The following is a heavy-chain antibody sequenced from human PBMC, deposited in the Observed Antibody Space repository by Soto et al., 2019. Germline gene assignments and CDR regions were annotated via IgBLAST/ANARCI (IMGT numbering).Heavy chain of an antibody. J-gene: IGHJ4*02. D-gene: IGHD3-10*01. CDR3: AKDRDYPRDYFHY. Sequence: GGSLRLSCAASGFTFRNNVLSWVRQAPGKGLDWVSGITGSGRDTYYADSVKGRFTISRDFSKNTVFLHMDSLRAEDTAVYYCAKDRDYPRDYFHYWGQGTLVTVSS. CDR1: GFTFRNNV. V-gene: IGHV3-23*01. CDR2: ITGSGRDT.